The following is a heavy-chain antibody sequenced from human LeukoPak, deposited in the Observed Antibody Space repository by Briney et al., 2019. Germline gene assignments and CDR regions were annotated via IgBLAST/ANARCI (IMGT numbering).Heavy chain of an antibody. CDR1: GGSIGSYY. CDR2: IYYSGST. D-gene: IGHD1-26*01. Sequence: SETLSLTCTVSGGSIGSYYWSWIRQPPGKGLEWIGYIYYSGSTNYNPSLKSRVTISVDTSKNQFSLKLSSVTAADTAVYYCARLPGELLGTYYYYYMDVWGKGTTVNVSS. J-gene: IGHJ6*03. V-gene: IGHV4-59*08. CDR3: ARLPGELLGTYYYYYMDV.